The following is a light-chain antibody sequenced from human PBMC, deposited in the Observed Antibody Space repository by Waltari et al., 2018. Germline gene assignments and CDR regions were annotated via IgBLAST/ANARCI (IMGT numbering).Light chain of an antibody. CDR3: MQALIAPYT. CDR1: HSLLHSNGYNY. J-gene: IGKJ2*01. V-gene: IGKV2-28*01. CDR2: LGS. Sequence: DIVMTQSPLPVPFTPGESASISCRSSHSLLHSNGYNYFDWYLQKPGQSPQLLIYLGSHRASGVPDRFSGSGSGTDFTLKISSVEAEDVGVYYCMQALIAPYTFGQGTKLEIK.